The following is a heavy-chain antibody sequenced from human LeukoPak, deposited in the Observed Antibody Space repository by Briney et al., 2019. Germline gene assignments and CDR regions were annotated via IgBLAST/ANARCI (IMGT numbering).Heavy chain of an antibody. CDR2: IYYSGST. J-gene: IGHJ3*02. Sequence: PSETLSLTCTVSGGSISSSSYHWGWIRQPPGKGLEWIGSIYYSGSTYYNPSLKSRVTMSVDTSKNQFSLKLSSVTAADTAVYYCARPKRALRTVDAFDIWGQGTMVTVSS. CDR1: GGSISSSSYH. D-gene: IGHD1-14*01. V-gene: IGHV4-39*01. CDR3: ARPKRALRTVDAFDI.